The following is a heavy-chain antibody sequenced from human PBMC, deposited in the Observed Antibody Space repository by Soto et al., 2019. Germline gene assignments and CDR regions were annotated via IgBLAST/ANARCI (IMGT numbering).Heavy chain of an antibody. Sequence: QITLKESGPTLVKPTQTLTLTCTFSGFALTTNGVGVAWIRQPPGKALEWLAVIYWDDSKEYSPSLRSRLTITKDTSKNHVILTVTNVDPVDTATYYCARNIYGDCPTDYGGQGTLVPVSS. D-gene: IGHD2-21*02. CDR1: GFALTTNGVG. CDR2: IYWDDSK. V-gene: IGHV2-5*02. J-gene: IGHJ4*02. CDR3: ARNIYGDCPTDY.